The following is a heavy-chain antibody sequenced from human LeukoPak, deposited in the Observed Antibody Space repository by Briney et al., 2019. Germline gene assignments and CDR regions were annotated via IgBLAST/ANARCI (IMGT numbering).Heavy chain of an antibody. Sequence: PGGSLRLSCAASGFTFSDYYMSWIRQAPGKGLEWVSYISSSGSTIYYADSVKGRFTISRDNAKNSLYLQMNCLRAEDRAVYYCARASDPYYDFWSGYYQSPDFDYWGQGTLVTVSS. D-gene: IGHD3-3*01. V-gene: IGHV3-11*04. J-gene: IGHJ4*02. CDR3: ARASDPYYDFWSGYYQSPDFDY. CDR1: GFTFSDYY. CDR2: ISSSGSTI.